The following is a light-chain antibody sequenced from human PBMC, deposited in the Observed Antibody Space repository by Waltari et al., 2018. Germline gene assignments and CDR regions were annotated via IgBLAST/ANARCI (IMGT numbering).Light chain of an antibody. Sequence: QSALTQPASVSGSPGQSITISCAGSSGDVGGYNYVSWYQQYPGNAPKLMIYDVNKRPSWVSYRVSGSKSGNTASLTISGLQGEDEADYYCISYTASGAWLFGGGTKLTVL. CDR3: ISYTASGAWL. CDR2: DVN. J-gene: IGLJ3*02. CDR1: SGDVGGYNY. V-gene: IGLV2-14*01.